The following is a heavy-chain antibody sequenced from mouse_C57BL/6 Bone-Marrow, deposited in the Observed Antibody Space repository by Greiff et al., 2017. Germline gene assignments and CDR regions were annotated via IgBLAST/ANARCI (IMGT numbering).Heavy chain of an antibody. CDR3: SRGMSDGYYVYYFDY. Sequence: VKLVESGPGLVAPSQSLYITCTVSGFSFTSYAISWVRQPPGKGLEWLGVIWTGGGTKYYSAIKSRLSIIKDNYKSHVFSQMISLQTAAPARYYCSRGMSDGYYVYYFDYWGQGTTLTVSS. CDR1: GFSFTSYA. D-gene: IGHD2-3*01. CDR2: IWTGGGT. J-gene: IGHJ2*01. V-gene: IGHV2-9-1*01.